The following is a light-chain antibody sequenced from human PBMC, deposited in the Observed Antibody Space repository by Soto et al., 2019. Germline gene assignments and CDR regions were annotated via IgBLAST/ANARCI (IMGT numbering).Light chain of an antibody. Sequence: SALTQPASVSGSPGQSITISCTGTSSDVGGYNYVSWYQQHPGKAPKLMIYDVNNRPSGVSNRFSGSKSGNTASLTISGLQAEDEADYYCSSYTSSSTYYVFGTGTKVT. CDR2: DVN. J-gene: IGLJ1*01. CDR1: SSDVGGYNY. CDR3: SSYTSSSTYYV. V-gene: IGLV2-14*01.